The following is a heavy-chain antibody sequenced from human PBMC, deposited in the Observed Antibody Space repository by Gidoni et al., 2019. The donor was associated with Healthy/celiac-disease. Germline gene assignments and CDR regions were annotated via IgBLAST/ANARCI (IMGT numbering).Heavy chain of an antibody. Sequence: VRQAPGKGLEWVAVISYDGSNKYYADSVKGRFTISRDNSKNTLYLQMNSLRAEDTAVYYCARGDTNIVVVPAADGGGFDCWGQGTLVTVSS. V-gene: IGHV3-30*04. D-gene: IGHD2-2*01. J-gene: IGHJ4*02. CDR2: ISYDGSNK. CDR3: ARGDTNIVVVPAADGGGFDC.